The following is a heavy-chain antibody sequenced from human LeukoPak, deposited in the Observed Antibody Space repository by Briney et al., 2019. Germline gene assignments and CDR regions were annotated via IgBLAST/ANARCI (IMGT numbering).Heavy chain of an antibody. Sequence: PSETLSLTCAVYGGSFSGYYWSWIRQPPGKGLEWIGEINHSGSTNYNPSLKSRVTISVDTSKNQFSLKLSSVTAADTAVYYCARVGVWSGYLLMRGSANAFDIWGQGTMVTVSS. CDR2: INHSGST. CDR3: ARVGVWSGYLLMRGSANAFDI. V-gene: IGHV4-34*01. J-gene: IGHJ3*02. D-gene: IGHD3-3*01. CDR1: GGSFSGYY.